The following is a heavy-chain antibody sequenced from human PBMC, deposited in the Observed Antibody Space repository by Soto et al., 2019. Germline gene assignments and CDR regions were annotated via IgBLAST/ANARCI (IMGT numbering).Heavy chain of an antibody. J-gene: IGHJ6*02. V-gene: IGHV3-43*01. CDR1: GFHLYGFN. D-gene: IGHD5-18*01. CDR3: AKVLYSYGYYYGMDV. CDR2: ISWDGGRT. Sequence: EVQLVESGGVVVQPGGSLRISCAGPGFHLYGFNMPLVPPSPGEGLEWVSLISWDGGRTYYADSVKGRFTISRDNSKNSLYLQMNSLRTEDTALYYCAKVLYSYGYYYGMDVWGQGTTVTVSS.